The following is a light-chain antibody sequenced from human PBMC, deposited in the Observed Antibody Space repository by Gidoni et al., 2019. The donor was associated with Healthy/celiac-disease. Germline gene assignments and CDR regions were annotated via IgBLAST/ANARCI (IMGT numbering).Light chain of an antibody. Sequence: DIELVQSLSSLSASVGDRVTITCRASQSIRSNLNWYQQKPGKAPKLLIYAASSLKSGVPSRFSGSGSETDFTLNISSLQPEDFATYYCLQSYSTLAWTFGRGTKVEIK. CDR2: AAS. CDR3: LQSYSTLAWT. V-gene: IGKV1-39*01. CDR1: QSIRSN. J-gene: IGKJ1*01.